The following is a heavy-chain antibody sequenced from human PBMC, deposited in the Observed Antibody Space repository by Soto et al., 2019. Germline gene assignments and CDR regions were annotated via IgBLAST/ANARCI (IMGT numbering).Heavy chain of an antibody. D-gene: IGHD3-10*01. CDR2: TSGSGGSA. Sequence: EVQLLQSGGGLVQPGMSLRISCVASGFSFSSYAMSWVRQAPGKGLEWGSSTSGSGGSAYYADSVKGRFTIARDNSKNTLHLEVSSLRAEDTAVYYCAKGGGLRNQLLYGYYFNGMDVWGQGTTVTVSS. V-gene: IGHV3-23*01. CDR3: AKGGGLRNQLLYGYYFNGMDV. J-gene: IGHJ6*02. CDR1: GFSFSSYA.